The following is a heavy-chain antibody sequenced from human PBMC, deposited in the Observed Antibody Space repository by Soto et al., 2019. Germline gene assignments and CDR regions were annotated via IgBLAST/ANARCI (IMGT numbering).Heavy chain of an antibody. J-gene: IGHJ5*02. Sequence: VQVLASGGGLVQPGGSLRLSCAASGFTLSTYTMSWVRQAPGKGPEWVSGIISGGATYYADSVQGRFTISRDNSKNTLYLQMTSLRAEDTAVYYCAKDPNRNSAWGQGTLVTVSS. CDR3: AKDPNRNSA. CDR1: GFTLSTYT. CDR2: IISGGAT. V-gene: IGHV3-23*01.